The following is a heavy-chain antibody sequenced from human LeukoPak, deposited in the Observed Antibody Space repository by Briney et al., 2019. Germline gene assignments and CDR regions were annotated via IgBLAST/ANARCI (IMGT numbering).Heavy chain of an antibody. D-gene: IGHD6-13*01. CDR3: ARDKGIAGFDY. CDR2: IYYSGST. V-gene: IGHV4-59*01. Sequence: SETLSLTCTVSGAPITRYYWSWIRQPPGKGLEWIGYIYYSGSTNYNPSLKSRVTISVDTSKNQFSLKLSSVTAADTAVYYCARDKGIAGFDYWGQGTLVTVSS. J-gene: IGHJ4*02. CDR1: GAPITRYY.